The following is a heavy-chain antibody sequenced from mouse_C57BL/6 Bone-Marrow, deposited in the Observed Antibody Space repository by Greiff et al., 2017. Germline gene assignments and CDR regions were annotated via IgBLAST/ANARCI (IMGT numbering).Heavy chain of an antibody. CDR1: GYTFTSYG. CDR2: IYPRSGNT. J-gene: IGHJ2*01. D-gene: IGHD1-1*01. V-gene: IGHV1-81*01. Sequence: VKLQESGAELARPGASVKLSCKASGYTFTSYGISWVKQRTGQGLEWIGEIYPRSGNTYYNEKFKGKATLTADKSYSTAYMELRILTSEDAAVYFCARGGEYYGSSRGFEEWGPGTTLTVSS. CDR3: ARGGEYYGSSRGFEE.